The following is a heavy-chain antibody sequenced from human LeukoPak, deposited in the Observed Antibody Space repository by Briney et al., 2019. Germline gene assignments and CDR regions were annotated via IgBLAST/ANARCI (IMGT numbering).Heavy chain of an antibody. CDR3: AREAENYGLICDI. Sequence: GGSLRLSCAASGFSVSNNYMSWVRQAPGKGLEGVSVMYSGGSTHYADSVKGRFTISRDNSKNTLYLQMNSLRAEDTAVYYCAREAENYGLICDIWGHGTMVTVSS. V-gene: IGHV3-66*01. CDR2: MYSGGST. J-gene: IGHJ3*02. CDR1: GFSVSNNY. D-gene: IGHD3-10*01.